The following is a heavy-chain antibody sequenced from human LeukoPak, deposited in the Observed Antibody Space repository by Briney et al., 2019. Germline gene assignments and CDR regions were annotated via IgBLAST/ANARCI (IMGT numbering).Heavy chain of an antibody. J-gene: IGHJ4*02. Sequence: GGSLRLSCAASGFTFSNYAMSWVRQAPGKGLAWVSYISSSGSTIYSADSVKGRFTISRDNAKNSLYLQMNSLRAEDTAVYYCAREQWLLREYFDYWGQGTLVTVSS. CDR3: AREQWLLREYFDY. CDR1: GFTFSNYA. D-gene: IGHD6-19*01. V-gene: IGHV3-48*03. CDR2: ISSSGSTI.